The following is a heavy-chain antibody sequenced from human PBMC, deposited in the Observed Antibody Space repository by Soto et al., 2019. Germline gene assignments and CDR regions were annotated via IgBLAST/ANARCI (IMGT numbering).Heavy chain of an antibody. J-gene: IGHJ4*02. CDR2: INAGNGNT. D-gene: IGHD2-15*01. CDR3: ARDLGGWPDY. Sequence: KVSCKTSGYTFTNYAMHWVRQAPGQRLEWMGWINAGNGNTKYSQKFQGRVTITRDTSASTAYMELSSLRSEDTAVYYCARDLGGWPDYWGQGTLVTVSS. V-gene: IGHV1-3*01. CDR1: GYTFTNYA.